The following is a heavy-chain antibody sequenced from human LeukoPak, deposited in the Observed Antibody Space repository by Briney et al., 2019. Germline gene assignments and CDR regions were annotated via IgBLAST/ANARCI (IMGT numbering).Heavy chain of an antibody. Sequence: PSETLSLTCAVYGGSFSSYYWSWIRQPPGKGLEWIGEINHSGSTKYNSSLKSRVTISVDTSKNQFSLKLSSVTAADTAVYYCARQPGDSRVFKYWGQGTLVTVSS. CDR2: INHSGST. CDR1: GGSFSSYY. J-gene: IGHJ4*02. V-gene: IGHV4-34*01. D-gene: IGHD6-13*01. CDR3: ARQPGDSRVFKY.